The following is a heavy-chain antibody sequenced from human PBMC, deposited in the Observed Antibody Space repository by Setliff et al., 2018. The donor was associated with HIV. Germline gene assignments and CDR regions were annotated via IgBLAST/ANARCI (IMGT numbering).Heavy chain of an antibody. V-gene: IGHV1-2*02. CDR1: GYSLAAYY. D-gene: IGHD5-12*01. CDR3: ARDPALTYSGYVYWYFDL. J-gene: IGHJ2*01. Sequence: ASVKVSCKAAGYSLAAYYIHWVRQAPGQGLEWMGWINPNSGGTNYAQKFQGRVTLTRDTSISTANMELSGLRSDDTAVYYCARDPALTYSGYVYWYFDLWGRGTLVTVSS. CDR2: INPNSGGT.